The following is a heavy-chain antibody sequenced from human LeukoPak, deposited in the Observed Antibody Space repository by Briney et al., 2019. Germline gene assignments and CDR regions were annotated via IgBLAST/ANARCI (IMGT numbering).Heavy chain of an antibody. D-gene: IGHD4-17*01. CDR3: ARDPNGDYDFDY. Sequence: GGSLRLSCAASGFTFSSYEMNWVRQTPGKGLEWISYISNSGSAKYYADSVKGRFTISRDNAKNSLYLQMNSLRAEDTAIYYRARDPNGDYDFDYWGQGTLVTISS. CDR1: GFTFSSYE. V-gene: IGHV3-48*03. J-gene: IGHJ4*02. CDR2: ISNSGSAK.